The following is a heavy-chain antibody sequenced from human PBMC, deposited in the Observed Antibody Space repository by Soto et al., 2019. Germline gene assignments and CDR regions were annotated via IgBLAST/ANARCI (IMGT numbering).Heavy chain of an antibody. V-gene: IGHV3-21*01. CDR1: GFTFSSYI. J-gene: IGHJ5*02. CDR2: ISSSSSYI. Sequence: GGSLRLSCAASGFTFSSYIMNWVRQPQGKGLEWVSSISSSSSYIYYADSVKGRFTISRDNAKNSLYLQMNSLRAEDTAVYYCARDATYYYDSSGLGYNWFDPWGQGTLVTVSS. D-gene: IGHD3-22*01. CDR3: ARDATYYYDSSGLGYNWFDP.